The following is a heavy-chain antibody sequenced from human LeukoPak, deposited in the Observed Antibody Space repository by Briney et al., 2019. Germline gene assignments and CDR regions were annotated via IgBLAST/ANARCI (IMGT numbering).Heavy chain of an antibody. Sequence: GGSLRLSCAASGFTFSSYAMHWVRQAPGKGLEWVAVISYDGSNKYYADSVKGRFTISRDNSKNTLYLQMNSLRAEDTAVYYCARVEESGSSREGNYEWGQGTLVTVSS. CDR2: ISYDGSNK. J-gene: IGHJ4*02. CDR3: ARVEESGSSREGNYE. CDR1: GFTFSSYA. V-gene: IGHV3-30*04. D-gene: IGHD6-13*01.